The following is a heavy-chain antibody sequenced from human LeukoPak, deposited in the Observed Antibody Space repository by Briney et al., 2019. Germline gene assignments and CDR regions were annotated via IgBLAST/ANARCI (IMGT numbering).Heavy chain of an antibody. CDR1: GFTLSNYG. J-gene: IGHJ4*02. Sequence: GGSLRLSCAASGFTLSNYGIHWVRQAPGRGLEWVTFIRYDGSNKYYADSVKGRFTISRDNSRNTLYLQMNSLRPEDTAVYYCAKSDYWGQGTLVTVSS. CDR3: AKSDY. V-gene: IGHV3-30*02. CDR2: IRYDGSNK.